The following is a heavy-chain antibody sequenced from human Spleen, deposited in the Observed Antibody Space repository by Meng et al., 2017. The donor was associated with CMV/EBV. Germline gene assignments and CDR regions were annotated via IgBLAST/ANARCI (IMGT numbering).Heavy chain of an antibody. CDR1: GASVNSGTRY. D-gene: IGHD1-14*01. J-gene: IGHJ4*02. V-gene: IGHV4-39*02. CDR3: AKFPDRRDTGF. Sequence: SETLSLTCSVSGASVNSGTRYWGWIRQSPGKGLEWIGSIYSGGQTFYSPSLRNRVILAVDTSKNHFSLKMTSMTTADTAVYFCAKFPDRRDTGFWGRGALVTVSS. CDR2: IYSGGQT.